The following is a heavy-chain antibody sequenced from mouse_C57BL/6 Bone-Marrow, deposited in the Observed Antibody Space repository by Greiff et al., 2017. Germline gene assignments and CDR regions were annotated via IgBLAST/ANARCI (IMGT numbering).Heavy chain of an antibody. CDR2: ISSGGSYT. V-gene: IGHV5-6*02. CDR1: GFTFSSYG. J-gene: IGHJ2*01. D-gene: IGHD1-1*01. Sequence: EVKLMESGGDLVKPGGSLKLSCAASGFTFSSYGMSWVRQTPDKRLEWVATISSGGSYTYYPDSVKGRFTISRDNAKNTLYLQMSSLKSEDTAMYYCARRGDGSSRDYFDYGGQGTTLTVSS. CDR3: ARRGDGSSRDYFDY.